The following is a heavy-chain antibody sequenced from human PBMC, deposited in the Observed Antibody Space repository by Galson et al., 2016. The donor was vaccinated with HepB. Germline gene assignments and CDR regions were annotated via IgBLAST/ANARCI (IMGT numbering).Heavy chain of an antibody. Sequence: SVKVSCKASGYTFTAYYLYWVRQAPGQGLEWMGGINPNSDGTEYAHKFQGRVTLTTDTSISTAYMELSRLRSDDTAVYYCARPKQLWSHDAFDIWGQGTLVAVSS. CDR1: GYTFTAYY. CDR3: ARPKQLWSHDAFDI. CDR2: INPNSDGT. J-gene: IGHJ3*02. D-gene: IGHD1-1*01. V-gene: IGHV1-2*02.